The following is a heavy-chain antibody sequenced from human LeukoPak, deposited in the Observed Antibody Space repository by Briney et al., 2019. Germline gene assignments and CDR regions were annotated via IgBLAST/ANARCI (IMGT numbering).Heavy chain of an antibody. CDR1: GYIFRNYA. J-gene: IGHJ3*01. CDR3: ARRYCSTCPAGHAFDL. V-gene: IGHV3-23*01. Sequence: GGSLRLSCAASGYIFRNYAMSWVRQAPGEGLEWVSAISGGGDDTYYADSVKGRFTISRDNSKNILYLQMNSLRAEDTAVYYCARRYCSTCPAGHAFDLWGQGTMVTVSS. CDR2: ISGGGDDT. D-gene: IGHD2-2*01.